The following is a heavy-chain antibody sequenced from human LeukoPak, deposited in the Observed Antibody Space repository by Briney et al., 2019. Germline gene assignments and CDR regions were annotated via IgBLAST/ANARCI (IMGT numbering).Heavy chain of an antibody. CDR3: ARAPGRHDAFDI. J-gene: IGHJ3*02. D-gene: IGHD1-26*01. CDR2: IYYTGSG. Sequence: SETLSLTCTVSGGSVSSYYWSWIRQPPGKGLEWIGYIYYTGSGNNSPSLKSRVTMSVDTSKNQFSLRLNSVTAADTAVYYCARAPGRHDAFDIWGQGTMVTVSS. CDR1: GGSVSSYY. V-gene: IGHV4-59*02.